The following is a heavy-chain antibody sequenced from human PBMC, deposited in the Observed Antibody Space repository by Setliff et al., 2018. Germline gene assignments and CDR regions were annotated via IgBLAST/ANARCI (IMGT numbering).Heavy chain of an antibody. CDR2: IYAGEAT. J-gene: IGHJ4*02. CDR3: AMAIVIVPPNALKVYFDH. D-gene: IGHD2-2*03. Sequence: LSLTCTVSGDSISNYYWIRQTAGKGLEWIGSIYAGEATYYNPSLESRVVISVDSSKKRFSLKVSSVTAADTAVYYCAMAIVIVPPNALKVYFDHWGPGVQVTVSS. V-gene: IGHV4-4*07. CDR1: GDSISNYY.